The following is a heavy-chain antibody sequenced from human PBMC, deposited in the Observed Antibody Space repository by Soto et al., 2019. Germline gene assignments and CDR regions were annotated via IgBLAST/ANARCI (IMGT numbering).Heavy chain of an antibody. J-gene: IGHJ5*02. CDR3: ARGRRFGELLPLNNWFDP. CDR1: GGSFSGYY. Sequence: QVQLQQWGAGLLKPSETLSLTCAVYGGSFSGYYWSWIRQPPGKGLEWIGEINHSGSTNYNPSLKNRVTIAVDTPKNQFSLQLSSVTAADTAVYYCARGRRFGELLPLNNWFDPWGQGTLVTVSS. V-gene: IGHV4-34*01. CDR2: INHSGST. D-gene: IGHD3-10*01.